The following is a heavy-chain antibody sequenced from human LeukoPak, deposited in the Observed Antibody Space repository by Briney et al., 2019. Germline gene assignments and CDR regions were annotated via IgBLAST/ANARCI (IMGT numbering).Heavy chain of an antibody. V-gene: IGHV4-38-2*02. CDR2: IYHSGST. D-gene: IGHD3-10*01. CDR3: ARRRGITMVRGVIIKGWFDP. CDR1: DYSISSGYY. J-gene: IGHJ5*02. Sequence: SETLSLTCTVSDYSISSGYYWGWIRQPPGKGLEWIGSIYHSGSTYYNPSLKSRVTISVDTSKNQFSLKLSSVTAADTAVYYCARRRGITMVRGVIIKGWFDPWGQGTLVTVSS.